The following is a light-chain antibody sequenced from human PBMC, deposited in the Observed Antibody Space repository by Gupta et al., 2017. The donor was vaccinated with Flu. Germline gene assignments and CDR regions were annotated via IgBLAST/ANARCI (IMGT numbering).Light chain of an antibody. J-gene: IGKJ4*01. CDR2: GAS. CDR3: RQDCGSALT. CDR1: QSVSSSY. V-gene: IGKV3-20*01. Sequence: EIVLTQSPGTLSLSPGERATLSCRASQSVSSSYLAWYQQKPGQAPRLLIYGASSRATAIPDRFSGSRSGGAFTLTIIRLVPEDYAVYYCRQDCGSALTFGGGTKVEIK.